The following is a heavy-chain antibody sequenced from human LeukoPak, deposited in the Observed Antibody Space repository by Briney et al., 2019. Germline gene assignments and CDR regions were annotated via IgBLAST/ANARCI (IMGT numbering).Heavy chain of an antibody. J-gene: IGHJ4*02. CDR2: ISGSGGST. CDR3: ARGRCSSTNCFPDY. CDR1: GFTFSSYA. Sequence: GGSLRLSCAASGFTFSSYAMSWVRQAPGKGLEWVSAISGSGGSTYYADSVKGRFTISRDNSKNTLYLQMNSLRAEDTAVYYCARGRCSSTNCFPDYWGQGTLVTVSS. V-gene: IGHV3-23*01. D-gene: IGHD2-2*01.